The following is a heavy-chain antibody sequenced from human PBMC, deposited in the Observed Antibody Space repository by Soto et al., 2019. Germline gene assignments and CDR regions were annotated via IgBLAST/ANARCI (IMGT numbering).Heavy chain of an antibody. D-gene: IGHD6-6*01. V-gene: IGHV3-23*01. J-gene: IGHJ6*03. Sequence: PGGSLRLSCAASGFTFSSYSMSWVRQAPGKGLEWVSAISGSGGSTYYADSVKGRFTISRDNSKNTLYLQMNSLRAEDTAVYYCAKGDSSSFNYYYYMDVWGKGTTVTVSS. CDR2: ISGSGGST. CDR1: GFTFSSYS. CDR3: AKGDSSSFNYYYYMDV.